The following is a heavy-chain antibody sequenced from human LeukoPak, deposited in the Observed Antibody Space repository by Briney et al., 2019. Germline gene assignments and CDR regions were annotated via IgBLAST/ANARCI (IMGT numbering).Heavy chain of an antibody. CDR1: GGSFSGYY. V-gene: IGHV4-34*01. D-gene: IGHD2-8*01. CDR3: ARGRRAGGCGFDP. Sequence: PSETLSLTCAVYGGSFSGYYWSWIRQPPGKGLEWIGEINHSGSTNYNPSLKSRVTISVDTSKNQFSLKLSSVTAADTAVYYCARGRRAGGCGFDPWGQGTLVTVSP. J-gene: IGHJ5*02. CDR2: INHSGST.